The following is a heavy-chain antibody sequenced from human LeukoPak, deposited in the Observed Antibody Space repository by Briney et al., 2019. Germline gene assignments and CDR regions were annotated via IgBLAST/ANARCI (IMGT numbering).Heavy chain of an antibody. V-gene: IGHV3-13*01. CDR3: ARVAKERVGGVYYFDY. Sequence: GGSLRLSCAASGFTFSDYDMHWVRQATGKGLEWVSAIGTAGDTYYTGSVKGRSTISRENAKNSLHLQMNSLRAGDTAVYYCARVAKERVGGVYYFDYWGQGTLVTVSS. J-gene: IGHJ4*02. D-gene: IGHD1-1*01. CDR2: IGTAGDT. CDR1: GFTFSDYD.